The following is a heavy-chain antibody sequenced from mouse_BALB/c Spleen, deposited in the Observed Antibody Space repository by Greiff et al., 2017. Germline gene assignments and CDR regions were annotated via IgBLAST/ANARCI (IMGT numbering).Heavy chain of an antibody. J-gene: IGHJ3*01. V-gene: IGHV5-17*02. Sequence: EVMLVESGGGLVQPGGSRKLSCAASGFTFSSFGMHWVRQAPEKGLEWVAYISSGSSTIYYADTVKGRFTISRDNPKNTLFLQMTSLRSEDTAMYYCARGSTMITTFAYWGQGTLVTVSA. CDR3: ARGSTMITTFAY. CDR1: GFTFSSFG. CDR2: ISSGSSTI. D-gene: IGHD2-4*01.